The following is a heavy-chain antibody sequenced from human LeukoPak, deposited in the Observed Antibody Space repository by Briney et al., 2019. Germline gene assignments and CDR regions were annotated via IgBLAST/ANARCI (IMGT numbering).Heavy chain of an antibody. CDR2: IKQEGSEK. CDR3: ARDLGYYYGSGSYVY. Sequence: GGSLTLSCAVSGFTLRRYWTSWVPQAPGKGVERVVNIKQEGSEKYYVDPVRGRFTISRDNAKNSLYLQMNSLRAEDTAVYYCARDLGYYYGSGSYVYWGQGTLVTV. CDR1: GFTLRRYW. J-gene: IGHJ4*02. V-gene: IGHV3-7*03. D-gene: IGHD3-10*01.